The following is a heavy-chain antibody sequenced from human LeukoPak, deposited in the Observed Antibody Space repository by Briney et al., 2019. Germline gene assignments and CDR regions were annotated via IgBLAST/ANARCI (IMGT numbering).Heavy chain of an antibody. CDR2: IIPIFGIA. Sequence: SVKVSCKASGGTFSSYAISWVRQAPGQGLEWMGRIIPIFGIANYAQKFQGRVTITADKSTSTAYMELSSLRSEDTAVYYCAGESARGIVVVRGSAFDYWGQGTLVTVSS. J-gene: IGHJ4*02. CDR3: AGESARGIVVVRGSAFDY. CDR1: GGTFSSYA. V-gene: IGHV1-69*04. D-gene: IGHD3-22*01.